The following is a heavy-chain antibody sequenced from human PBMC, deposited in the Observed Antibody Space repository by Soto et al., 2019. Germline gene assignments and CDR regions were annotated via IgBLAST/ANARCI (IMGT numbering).Heavy chain of an antibody. J-gene: IGHJ6*03. V-gene: IGHV3-66*01. CDR1: GFTVSSNY. CDR3: ALMVYHIAFYYYMDV. CDR2: IYSGGST. D-gene: IGHD2-8*01. Sequence: GGSLRLSCAASGFTVSSNYMSWVRQAPGKGLEWVSVIYSGGSTYYADSVKGRFTISRDNSKNTLYLQMNSLRAEDTAVYYCALMVYHIAFYYYMDVWGKGTTVTVSS.